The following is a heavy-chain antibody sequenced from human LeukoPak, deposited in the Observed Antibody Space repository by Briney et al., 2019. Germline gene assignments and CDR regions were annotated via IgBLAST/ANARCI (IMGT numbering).Heavy chain of an antibody. J-gene: IGHJ4*02. Sequence: SETLSLTCAVYGRSFSGYYWSWIRQPPGKGLEWIGEINHSGSTNYNPSLKSRVTISVDTSKNQFSLKLSSVTAADTAVYYCASKRLGYCSSTSCYPFDYWGQGTLVTVSS. CDR3: ASKRLGYCSSTSCYPFDY. CDR1: GRSFSGYY. V-gene: IGHV4-34*01. D-gene: IGHD2-2*01. CDR2: INHSGST.